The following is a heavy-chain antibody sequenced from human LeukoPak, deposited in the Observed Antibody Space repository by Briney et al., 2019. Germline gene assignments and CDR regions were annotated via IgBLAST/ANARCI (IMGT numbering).Heavy chain of an antibody. CDR2: INHSGST. CDR3: ACITMVRGARFDY. J-gene: IGHJ4*02. D-gene: IGHD3-10*01. Sequence: PSETLSLTCAVYGGSFSGYYWSWIRQPPGKRLEWIGEINHSGSTNYNPSFKSRVTISVDTSKNQFSLKLSSVTAADTAVYYCACITMVRGARFDYWGQGTLVTVSS. V-gene: IGHV4-34*01. CDR1: GGSFSGYY.